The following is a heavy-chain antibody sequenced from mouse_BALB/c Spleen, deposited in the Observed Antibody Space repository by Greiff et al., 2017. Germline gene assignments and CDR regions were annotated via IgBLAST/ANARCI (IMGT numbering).Heavy chain of an antibody. CDR3: ARGYDYDYFDY. D-gene: IGHD2-4*01. J-gene: IGHJ2*01. V-gene: IGHV5-4*02. CDR2: ISDGGSYT. CDR1: GFTFSDYY. Sequence: EVKLMESGGGLVKPGGSLKLSCAASGFTFSDYYMYWVRQTPEKRLEWVATISDGGSYTYYPDSVKGRLTISRDNAKNNLYLQMSSLKSEDTAMYYCARGYDYDYFDYWGQGTTLTVSS.